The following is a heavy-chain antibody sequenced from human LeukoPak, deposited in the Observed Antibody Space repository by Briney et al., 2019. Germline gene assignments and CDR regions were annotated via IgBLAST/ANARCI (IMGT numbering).Heavy chain of an antibody. D-gene: IGHD1-26*01. Sequence: ASVKPSCNAAGSTFTSYGTIWWRGAAGHRLECMSWFRAFIGNTNSAHKLQGRVTMTTDTSTSTAYMELWSLRSDDTAVYYWARVFEREGAANWFDPWGQGTLVTVSS. CDR3: ARVFEREGAANWFDP. J-gene: IGHJ5*02. CDR2: FRAFIGNT. V-gene: IGHV1-18*01. CDR1: GSTFTSYG.